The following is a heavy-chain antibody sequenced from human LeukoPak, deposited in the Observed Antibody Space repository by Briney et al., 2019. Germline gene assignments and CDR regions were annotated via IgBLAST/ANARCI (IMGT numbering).Heavy chain of an antibody. CDR1: GDSVSINSVT. CDR2: TYYRSTWYN. CDR3: ARRLTQYDCFDP. V-gene: IGHV6-1*01. D-gene: IGHD2-2*01. J-gene: IGHJ5*02. Sequence: SQTLSLTCAISGDSVSINSVTWNWIRQSPSRGLEWLGRTYYRSTWYNDYAVSVRGRITVNPDTSRNQFSLHLNSVTPEDTAVYYCARRLTQYDCFDPWGQGILVTVSS.